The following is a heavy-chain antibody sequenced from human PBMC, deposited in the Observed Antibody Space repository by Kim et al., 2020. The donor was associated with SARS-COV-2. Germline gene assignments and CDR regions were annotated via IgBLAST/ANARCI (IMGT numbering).Heavy chain of an antibody. V-gene: IGHV4-30-4*08. J-gene: IGHJ5*02. Sequence: SETLSLTCTVSGGSISSGAYYWSWIRQPPGKGLEWIGYTYYSGSTYYNPSLKSRVTISVDTSKNQFSLKLGSVTAADTAVYYCATERTYWFDPWGQGTLVTVSS. CDR1: GGSISSGAYY. D-gene: IGHD3-10*01. CDR3: ATERTYWFDP. CDR2: TYYSGST.